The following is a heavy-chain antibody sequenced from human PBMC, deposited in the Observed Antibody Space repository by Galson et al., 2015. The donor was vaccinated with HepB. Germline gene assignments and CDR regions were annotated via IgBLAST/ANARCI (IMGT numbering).Heavy chain of an antibody. D-gene: IGHD5-18*01. CDR3: AKLLRTRGYSYGKQLDY. Sequence: SLRLSCAASGFTFSNYAMSWVRQAPGKGLEWVSTISGSGGVTYFADSVKGRFTISRDNSKNTLYLQMNSLRAEDTAVYYCAKLLRTRGYSYGKQLDYWGQGTLVTVSS. CDR2: ISGSGGVT. V-gene: IGHV3-23*01. J-gene: IGHJ4*02. CDR1: GFTFSNYA.